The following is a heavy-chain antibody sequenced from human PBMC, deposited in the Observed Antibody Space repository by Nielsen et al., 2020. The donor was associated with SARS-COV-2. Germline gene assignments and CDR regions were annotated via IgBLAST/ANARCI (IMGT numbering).Heavy chain of an antibody. J-gene: IGHJ4*02. V-gene: IGHV4-59*01. CDR3: ARGRNSVGGFFDF. Sequence: SETLSLTCSVSGDSMSGNYWTWIRQPPGKGLEWIGFVTHSGTTKYNPSLWSRVTVSETTSKGKFFLRLTSVTAADTAVYYCARGRNSVGGFFDFWGQGILVILSA. D-gene: IGHD1-26*01. CDR2: VTHSGTT. CDR1: GDSMSGNY.